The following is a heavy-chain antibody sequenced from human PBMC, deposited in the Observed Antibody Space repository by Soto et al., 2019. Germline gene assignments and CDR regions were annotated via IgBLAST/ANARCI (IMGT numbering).Heavy chain of an antibody. V-gene: IGHV4-34*01. D-gene: IGHD3-10*01. CDR2: INHSGST. J-gene: IGHJ5*02. CDR3: ARGRIGWFDP. CDR1: GGSFSGYY. Sequence: QVQLQQWGAGLLKPSETLSLTCAVYGGSFSGYYWSWIRQPPGKGLEWIGEINHSGSTNYNPSLKSRVTISVDTSKTQFSLKLSSVTAADTAVYYCARGRIGWFDPWGQGTLVTVSS.